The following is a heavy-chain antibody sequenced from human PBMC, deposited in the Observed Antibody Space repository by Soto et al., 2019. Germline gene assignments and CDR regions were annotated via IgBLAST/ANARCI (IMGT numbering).Heavy chain of an antibody. V-gene: IGHV1-69*02. CDR1: GYTFTSYT. J-gene: IGHJ5*02. CDR2: IIPILGIA. D-gene: IGHD3-10*01. CDR3: ARNMGPNWFDP. Sequence: SVKVSCKASGYTFTSYTISWVRQAPGQGLEWMGRIIPILGIANYAQKFQGRVTITADKSTSTAYMELSSLRSEDTAVYYCARNMGPNWFDPWGQGTLVTVSS.